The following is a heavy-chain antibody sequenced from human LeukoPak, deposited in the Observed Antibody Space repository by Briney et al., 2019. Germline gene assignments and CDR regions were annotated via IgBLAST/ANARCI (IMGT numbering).Heavy chain of an antibody. J-gene: IGHJ3*02. CDR1: GYTFTSYY. V-gene: IGHV1-46*01. D-gene: IGHD3/OR15-3a*01. Sequence: WASVKVSCKASGYTFTSYYMHWVRQAPGQGLEWMGIINPSGGSTSYAQKFQGRVTMTRDMSTSTVYMELSSLRSEDTAVYYCAREFQIDFLDAARAFDIWGQGTMVTVSS. CDR3: AREFQIDFLDAARAFDI. CDR2: INPSGGST.